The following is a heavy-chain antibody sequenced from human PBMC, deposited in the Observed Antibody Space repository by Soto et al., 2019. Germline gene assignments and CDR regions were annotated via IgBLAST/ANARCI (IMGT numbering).Heavy chain of an antibody. J-gene: IGHJ4*02. CDR1: GGSISSYY. Sequence: PSETLSLTCTVSGGSISSYYWSWIRQPPGKGLEWIGYIYYSGSTNYNPSLKSRVTISVDTSKNQFSLKLSSVTAADTAVYYCARHVRAAAGTGFDYWGQGTLVTVS. CDR3: ARHVRAAAGTGFDY. D-gene: IGHD6-13*01. V-gene: IGHV4-59*08. CDR2: IYYSGST.